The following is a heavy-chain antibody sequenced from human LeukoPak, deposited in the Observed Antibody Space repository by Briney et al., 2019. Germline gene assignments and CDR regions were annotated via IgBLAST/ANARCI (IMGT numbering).Heavy chain of an antibody. CDR2: IRSKTSGGTT. D-gene: IGHD1-20*01. V-gene: IGHV3-15*01. J-gene: IGHJ4*02. CDR1: GFTFSDAW. CDR3: NTFNWNSPFDY. Sequence: GGSLRLSCTASGFTFSDAWVTWVRQAPGKVLEWVGRIRSKTSGGTTDYAAPVKGRFTISRDDSKNTIFLQMNSLKTEDTAVYYCNTFNWNSPFDYWGQGTLVTVSS.